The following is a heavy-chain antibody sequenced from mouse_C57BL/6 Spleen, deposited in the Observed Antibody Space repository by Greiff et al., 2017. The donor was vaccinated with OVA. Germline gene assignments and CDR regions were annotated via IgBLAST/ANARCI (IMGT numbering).Heavy chain of an antibody. Sequence: QVQLQQPGAELVMPGASVKLSCKASGYTFTSYWMHWVKQRPGQGLEWIGEIDPSDSYTNYNQKFKGKSTLTVDNSSSTAYMQLSSLTSEDSAVYYCARWDSLYGSSSWFAYWGQGTLVTVSA. CDR1: GYTFTSYW. D-gene: IGHD1-1*01. V-gene: IGHV1-69*01. J-gene: IGHJ3*01. CDR2: IDPSDSYT. CDR3: ARWDSLYGSSSWFAY.